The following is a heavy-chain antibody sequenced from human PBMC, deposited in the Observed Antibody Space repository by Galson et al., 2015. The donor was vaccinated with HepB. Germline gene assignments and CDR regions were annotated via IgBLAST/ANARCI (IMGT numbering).Heavy chain of an antibody. Sequence: SLRLSCAASGFTFSSYGMHWVRQAPGKGLEWVAAIWYDGSNKYYADSVKGRFIISRDNSKNTLYLQMNSLRTEDTAVYHCAGDPVAGDDEYSQHWGKGTLVTVSS. D-gene: IGHD6-19*01. J-gene: IGHJ1*01. CDR2: IWYDGSNK. CDR1: GFTFSSYG. V-gene: IGHV3-33*01. CDR3: AGDPVAGDDEYSQH.